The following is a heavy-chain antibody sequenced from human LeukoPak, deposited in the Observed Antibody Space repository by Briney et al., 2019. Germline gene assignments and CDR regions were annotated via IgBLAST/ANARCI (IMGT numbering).Heavy chain of an antibody. CDR2: ISGSGDRT. CDR3: AKDLTNYYDSSGYYYAY. Sequence: GGSLRLSCAASGFTFENYGMNWVRQVPGKGLEWVSVISGSGDRTYYADSVKGRFTISRDNSKNTLYLQMNSLRAEDTAVYYCAKDLTNYYDSSGYYYAYWGQGTLVTVSS. V-gene: IGHV3-23*01. CDR1: GFTFENYG. J-gene: IGHJ4*02. D-gene: IGHD3-22*01.